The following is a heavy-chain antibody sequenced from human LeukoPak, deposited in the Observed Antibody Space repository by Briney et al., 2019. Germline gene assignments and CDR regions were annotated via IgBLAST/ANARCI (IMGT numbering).Heavy chain of an antibody. J-gene: IGHJ4*02. V-gene: IGHV1-8*01. CDR3: ARGVATNY. Sequence: ASVNVSRKASGYTFSGYDINWVRQATGQGLEWMGWINPNGGNTDYAQKFQGRVTMTRDTSISTAYMELSSLRSEDTAVYYCARGVATNYWGQGTLVTVSS. D-gene: IGHD5-12*01. CDR2: INPNGGNT. CDR1: GYTFSGYD.